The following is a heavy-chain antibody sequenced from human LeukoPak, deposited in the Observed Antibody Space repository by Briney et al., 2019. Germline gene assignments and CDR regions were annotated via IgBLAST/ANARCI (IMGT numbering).Heavy chain of an antibody. CDR3: ARAEGYGGELDS. Sequence: GGSLRLSCAASGFTLSTYAMHWVRQAPGNGLEWVAVIPYDGSNKYYADSVKGRFTISRENSKNRLYLQMNSLRAEDTAVYYCARAEGYGGELDSWGQGTLVTVSS. J-gene: IGHJ4*02. V-gene: IGHV3-30*04. CDR1: GFTLSTYA. CDR2: IPYDGSNK. D-gene: IGHD4-23*01.